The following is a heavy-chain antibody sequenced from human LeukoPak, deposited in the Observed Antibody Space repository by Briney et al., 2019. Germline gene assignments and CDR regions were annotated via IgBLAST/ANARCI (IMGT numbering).Heavy chain of an antibody. Sequence: GGSLRLSCAASGFTFRSCAMHWVRQAPGKGLEWVAVISSDANIKHYADSVKGRFTISRDNSKNTLYLQMNSLRAEDTAVYYCAKDRGSGWSFDYWGQGTLVTVCS. CDR2: ISSDANIK. CDR1: GFTFRSCA. D-gene: IGHD6-25*01. V-gene: IGHV3-30*18. J-gene: IGHJ4*02. CDR3: AKDRGSGWSFDY.